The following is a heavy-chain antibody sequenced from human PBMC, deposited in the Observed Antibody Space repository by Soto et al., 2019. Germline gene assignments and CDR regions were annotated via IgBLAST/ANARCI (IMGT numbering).Heavy chain of an antibody. V-gene: IGHV2-5*02. CDR3: AHRRGNGWLTN. CDR1: GFSLTTSGVG. Sequence: QITLKESGPTLVKPTQTLTLTCTFSGFSLTTSGVGVAWIRQPPGKALEWLALIYWDDDKRYSSSLKTRLTITKDTSKNQVVLRLPNVDPVDTATYYCAHRRGNGWLTNWGQGTLVTVSS. J-gene: IGHJ1*01. CDR2: IYWDDDK. D-gene: IGHD6-19*01.